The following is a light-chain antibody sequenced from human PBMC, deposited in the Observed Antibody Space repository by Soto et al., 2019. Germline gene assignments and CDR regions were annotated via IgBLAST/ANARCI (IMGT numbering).Light chain of an antibody. CDR2: GAS. CDR1: QSVSAN. V-gene: IGKV3-15*01. Sequence: EIVMTQSPATLSVSPGERVTLSCRASQSVSANLSCYQQKPRQAPRLLVYGASTRATGIPARFSGGGSGTEFTLTISSLQSEDFAVYYCQQYDNWPPGTFGQGTKVEIK. J-gene: IGKJ1*01. CDR3: QQYDNWPPGT.